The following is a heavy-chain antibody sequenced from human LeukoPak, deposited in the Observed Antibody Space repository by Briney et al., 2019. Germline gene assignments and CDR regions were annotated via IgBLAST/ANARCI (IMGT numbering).Heavy chain of an antibody. J-gene: IGHJ3*02. CDR1: GGTFSSYT. Sequence: SVKVSCKASGGTFSSYTISWVRQAPGEGVEWMGRIIPILGIANYAQKFQGRVTITADKSTSTAYMELSSLRSEDTAVYYCARADHPRGWIWGQGTMVTVSS. D-gene: IGHD5-24*01. V-gene: IGHV1-69*02. CDR2: IIPILGIA. CDR3: ARADHPRGWI.